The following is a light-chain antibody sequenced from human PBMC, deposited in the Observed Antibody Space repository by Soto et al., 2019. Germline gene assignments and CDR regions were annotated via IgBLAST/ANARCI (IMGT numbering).Light chain of an antibody. J-gene: IGLJ3*02. CDR1: SGHSSYI. CDR3: ETWDSNTHTV. Sequence: QLVLTQSSSASASLGSSVKLTCTLSSGHSSYIIAWHQQQPGKAPRYLMKLEGSGSYNKGSGVPDRVSGSSSGADRYLTGSYLQFEDEADYYCETWDSNTHTVFGGGTKVTVL. CDR2: LEGSGSY. V-gene: IGLV4-60*02.